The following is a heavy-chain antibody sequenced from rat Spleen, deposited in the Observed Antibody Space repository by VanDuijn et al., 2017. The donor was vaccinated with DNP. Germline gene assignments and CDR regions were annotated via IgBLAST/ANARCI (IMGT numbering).Heavy chain of an antibody. CDR1: GYSITSAYR. CDR2: ISSAGST. CDR3: ARRSFDY. D-gene: IGHD1-11*01. J-gene: IGHJ2*01. V-gene: IGHV3-3*01. Sequence: EVQLQESGPGLVKPSQSLSLTCSVTGYSITSAYRWNWIRKFPGNKLEWMGFISSAGSTNYNPSLKSRISITRDTSKKQFFLQLNSVTTEETGTYYCARRSFDYGGQGVKVTVSS.